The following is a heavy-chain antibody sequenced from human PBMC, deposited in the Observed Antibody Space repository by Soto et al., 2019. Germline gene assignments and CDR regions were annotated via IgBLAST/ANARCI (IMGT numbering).Heavy chain of an antibody. CDR2: IKSKTDGGTT. Sequence: PLRLSWSASQFTFSNAWRSWVLKNPFKLLELVGRIKSKTDGGTTDYAAPVKGRFTISRDDSKNTLYLQMNSLKTEDTAVYYCTTDPRAAAGTVYYYYMDVWGKGTTVTVSS. D-gene: IGHD6-13*01. V-gene: IGHV3-15*01. CDR3: TTDPRAAAGTVYYYYMDV. CDR1: QFTFSNAW. J-gene: IGHJ6*03.